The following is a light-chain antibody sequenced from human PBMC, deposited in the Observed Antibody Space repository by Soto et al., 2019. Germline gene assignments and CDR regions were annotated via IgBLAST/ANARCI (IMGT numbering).Light chain of an antibody. CDR1: QSVLYSSNNKDS. Sequence: DIVMTQAPGSLAVSLGEMATINCRSSQSVLYSSNNKDSIAWYQQNPGQPPRLLIYWSSTRESGVPDRVSGSGSGTDFTLTISSLQAEAVAVYYCQQYLDLLTFGGGTKVEIK. CDR3: QQYLDLLT. V-gene: IGKV4-1*01. J-gene: IGKJ4*01. CDR2: WSS.